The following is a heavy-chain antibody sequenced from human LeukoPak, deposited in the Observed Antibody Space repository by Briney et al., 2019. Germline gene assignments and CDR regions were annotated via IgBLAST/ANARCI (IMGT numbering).Heavy chain of an antibody. Sequence: GGSLRLSCAASGFTFSSYWMHWVRQAPGKGLVWVSRINSDGSSTSYADSVKGRFTISRDNVKKSLYLQMNSLRAEDTAVYYCARDLFLWGAFDIWGQGTMVTVSS. CDR3: ARDLFLWGAFDI. J-gene: IGHJ3*02. V-gene: IGHV3-74*01. D-gene: IGHD2/OR15-2a*01. CDR1: GFTFSSYW. CDR2: INSDGSST.